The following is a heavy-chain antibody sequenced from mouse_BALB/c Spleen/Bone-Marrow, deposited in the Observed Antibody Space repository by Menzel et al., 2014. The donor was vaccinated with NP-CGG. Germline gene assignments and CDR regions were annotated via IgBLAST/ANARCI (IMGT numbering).Heavy chain of an antibody. D-gene: IGHD2-14*01. CDR1: GYTFTDYA. Sequence: VQLQQSGAELVRPGVSVKISCKGSGYTFTDYAMHWVKQSHAKSLEWIGVISTYYGDASYNQKFKGKATMTVDKSSSTAYMELARLTSEDSAIYYCARRGGYDGFDYWGQGTTLTVSS. J-gene: IGHJ2*01. CDR3: ARRGGYDGFDY. V-gene: IGHV1S137*01. CDR2: ISTYYGDA.